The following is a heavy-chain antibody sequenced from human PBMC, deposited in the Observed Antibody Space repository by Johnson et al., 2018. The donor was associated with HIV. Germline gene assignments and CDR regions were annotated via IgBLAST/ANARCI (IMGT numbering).Heavy chain of an antibody. J-gene: IGHJ3*02. CDR1: GFTFSNYG. Sequence: QVQLVESGGGVVQPGGSLRLSCAASGFTFSNYGMHWVRQAPGKGLEWVAFIRYDGSNKYYADSVKGRFTISRDNSKNTLYLQMNSLRAEDTAVYYCAKDLLTLDAFDIWGQGTMVTVSS. CDR2: IRYDGSNK. V-gene: IGHV3-30*02. CDR3: AKDLLTLDAFDI.